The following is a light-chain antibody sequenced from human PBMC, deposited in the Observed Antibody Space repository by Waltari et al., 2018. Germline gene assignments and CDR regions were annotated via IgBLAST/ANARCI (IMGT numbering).Light chain of an antibody. Sequence: QSALTPPTSVSGSPGQSITIPCTGTSRDVGFSNYVSWYQQYPGTGPQLLIYDVSARPSGVSSRFSGSKSGNTASLTISGLQADDEADYYCNSYTGSSSWVFGGGTKLTVL. CDR3: NSYTGSSSWV. CDR2: DVS. J-gene: IGLJ3*02. V-gene: IGLV2-14*01. CDR1: SRDVGFSNY.